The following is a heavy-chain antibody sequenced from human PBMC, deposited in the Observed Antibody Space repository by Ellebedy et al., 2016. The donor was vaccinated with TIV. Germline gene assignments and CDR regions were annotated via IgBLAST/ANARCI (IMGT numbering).Heavy chain of an antibody. J-gene: IGHJ6*03. V-gene: IGHV4-34*01. CDR1: GGSFSGYY. D-gene: IGHD2-2*01. CDR3: ARGGQFYCSSTSCYPDYSYYYYMDV. Sequence: SETLSPTXAVYGGSFSGYYWSWIRQPPGKGLEWIGEINHSGSTNYNPSLKSRVTISVDTSKNQFSLKLSSVTAADTAVYYCARGGQFYCSSTSCYPDYSYYYYMDVWGKGTTVTVSS. CDR2: INHSGST.